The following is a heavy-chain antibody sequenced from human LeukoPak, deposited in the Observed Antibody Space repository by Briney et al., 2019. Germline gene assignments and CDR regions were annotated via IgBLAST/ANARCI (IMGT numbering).Heavy chain of an antibody. CDR2: ISSSSSYI. V-gene: IGHV3-21*01. J-gene: IGHJ4*02. CDR3: ARVGGSSSFPIDY. D-gene: IGHD6-6*01. Sequence: PGGSLRLSCAASGFTFSSYSMNWVRQAPGKGLEWVSSISSSSSYIYYADSVKGRFTISRDNAKNSLYLQMNSLRAEDTAVYYCARVGGSSSFPIDYWGQGTLVTVSS. CDR1: GFTFSSYS.